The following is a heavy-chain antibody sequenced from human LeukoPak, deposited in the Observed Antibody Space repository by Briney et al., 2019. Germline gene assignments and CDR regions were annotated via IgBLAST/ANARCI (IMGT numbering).Heavy chain of an antibody. CDR2: ISYDGSNK. CDR3: AKTSVPNYGCEYYFDY. Sequence: GGSLRLSCAASGFTFSSYGMHWVRQAPGKGLEWVALISYDGSNKYYADSVKGRFTISRDNSKNTLFLQMNSLRAEDTAVYYCAKTSVPNYGCEYYFDYWGQGTLVTVSS. CDR1: GFTFSSYG. J-gene: IGHJ4*02. D-gene: IGHD4-17*01. V-gene: IGHV3-30*18.